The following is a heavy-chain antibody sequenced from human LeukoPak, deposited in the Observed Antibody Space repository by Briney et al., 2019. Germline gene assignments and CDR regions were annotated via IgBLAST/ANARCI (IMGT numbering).Heavy chain of an antibody. V-gene: IGHV3-23*01. J-gene: IGHJ4*02. CDR1: GFTFRSYA. Sequence: GGSLRISCAASGFTFRSYAMTWVRQAPGKGLEWVSLISGSVDNTFYADSVKGRFTVSRDNSKNTLYLQMNSLRAEDTAVYYCAKNYYDSQGGSLFYYFDYWGQGTLVTVSS. CDR3: AKNYYDSQGGSLFYYFDY. CDR2: ISGSVDNT. D-gene: IGHD3-22*01.